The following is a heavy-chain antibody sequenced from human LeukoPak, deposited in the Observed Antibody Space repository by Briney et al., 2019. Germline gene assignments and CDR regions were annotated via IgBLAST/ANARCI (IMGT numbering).Heavy chain of an antibody. J-gene: IGHJ4*02. CDR2: ISAYNGNT. CDR3: ARVRRMTTYYYDSSGYSYFDY. D-gene: IGHD3-22*01. V-gene: IGHV1-18*01. CDR1: GYIFTSYG. Sequence: GASVTVSCQASGYIFTSYGISWVRQAPGQGLEWMGWISAYNGNTNYAQKLQGRVTMTTDTSTSTAYMELSSLRSDDTAVYYCARVRRMTTYYYDSSGYSYFDYWGQGTLVTVSS.